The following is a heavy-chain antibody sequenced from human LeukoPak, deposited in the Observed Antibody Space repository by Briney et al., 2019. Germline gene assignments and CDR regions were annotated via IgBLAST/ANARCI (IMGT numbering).Heavy chain of an antibody. J-gene: IGHJ4*02. Sequence: GASVKVSCKASGGTFSSYAISWVRQAPGQGLEWMGGIIPIFGTANYAQKFQGRVTITADKSTSTAYMELGSLRSEDTAVYYCARDYSEQLVLSYWGQGTLVTVSS. CDR3: ARDYSEQLVLSY. CDR2: IIPIFGTA. V-gene: IGHV1-69*06. CDR1: GGTFSSYA. D-gene: IGHD6-13*01.